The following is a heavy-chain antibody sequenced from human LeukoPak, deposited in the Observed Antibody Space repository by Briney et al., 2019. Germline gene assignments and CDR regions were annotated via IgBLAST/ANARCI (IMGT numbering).Heavy chain of an antibody. CDR3: ARDYYSYSRGSWAFDI. CDR1: GFTFNSYA. D-gene: IGHD3-22*01. Sequence: GGSLRLSCAASGFTFNSYAMTWVRQAPGNGLEWVANIDQDGSEKYYVESMKGRITISRDTAKNSLYLQMNSLRAEDTAVYYCARDYYSYSRGSWAFDIWGQGTVVTVSS. V-gene: IGHV3-7*03. J-gene: IGHJ3*02. CDR2: IDQDGSEK.